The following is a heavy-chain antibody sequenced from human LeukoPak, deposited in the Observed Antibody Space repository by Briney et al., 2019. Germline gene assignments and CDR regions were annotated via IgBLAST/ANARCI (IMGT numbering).Heavy chain of an antibody. CDR1: DGSISSSSCY. J-gene: IGHJ3*02. Sequence: SSETLSLTCTVSDGSISSSSCYWGWIRQPPGKGLEWIGTIYYSGSTYYSPSLKSRVAISVDTSKNQFSLKLSSVTAADTAVYYCANYCSSSSCHIRRAFDIWGQGTMVTVSS. V-gene: IGHV4-39*01. CDR2: IYYSGST. D-gene: IGHD2-2*02. CDR3: ANYCSSSSCHIRRAFDI.